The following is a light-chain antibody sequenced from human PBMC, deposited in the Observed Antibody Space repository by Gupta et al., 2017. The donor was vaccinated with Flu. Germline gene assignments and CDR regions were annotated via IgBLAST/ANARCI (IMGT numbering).Light chain of an antibody. V-gene: IGKV3-11*01. CDR2: DAS. Sequence: IVLTQSPDPLSLSPGERAIFSCRARQSVSNYLAWYQQKPGQAPRLLIYDASNRATGIPARFSGSGSGTDFTLTISSLEPEDFAVYYCQQRSNWPLTFGPGTKVDIK. J-gene: IGKJ3*01. CDR1: QSVSNY. CDR3: QQRSNWPLT.